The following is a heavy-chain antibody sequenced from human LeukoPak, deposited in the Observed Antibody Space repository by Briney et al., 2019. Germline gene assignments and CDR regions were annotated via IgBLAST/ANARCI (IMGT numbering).Heavy chain of an antibody. V-gene: IGHV1-46*01. J-gene: IGHJ4*02. CDR3: ARYNGGLPGGFDY. CDR2: INPAGGST. D-gene: IGHD4-23*01. Sequence: ASVKVSCKASGYTFTNYYIHWVRHAPGQGLEWRGIINPAGGSTGYAQKFQGRVTMTRDTSTSTVYMELSSLRSQDTAVYYCARYNGGLPGGFDYWGQGTLVTVCS. CDR1: GYTFTNYY.